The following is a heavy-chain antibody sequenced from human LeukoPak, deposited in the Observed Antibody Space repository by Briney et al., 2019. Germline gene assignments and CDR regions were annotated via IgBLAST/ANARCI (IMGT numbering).Heavy chain of an antibody. CDR2: INHSGST. V-gene: IGHV4-34*01. D-gene: IGHD5-24*01. CDR1: GGSFSGYY. CDR3: ARGMDGYKPTRYFDY. J-gene: IGHJ4*02. Sequence: SETLSLTCAVYGGSFSGYYWSWIRQPPGKGLEWIGEINHSGSTNYNPSLKSRVTISVDTSKNQFSLKLGSVTAADTAVYYCARGMDGYKPTRYFDYWGQGTLVTVSS.